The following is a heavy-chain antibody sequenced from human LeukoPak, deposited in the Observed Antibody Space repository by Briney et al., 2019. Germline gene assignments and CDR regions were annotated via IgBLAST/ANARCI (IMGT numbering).Heavy chain of an antibody. CDR2: ISGSGGHT. Sequence: GTSLRLSCAASGITFSSHAMSWVRQAPGKGLEWVSLISGSGGHTYYGASVKGRFTISRDNSTNRLYLQMNSLRPEDTAVYYCAKGGAATMRDGYNYYYYYMEVWGRGTTVTVSS. V-gene: IGHV3-23*01. J-gene: IGHJ6*03. D-gene: IGHD5-24*01. CDR1: GITFSSHA. CDR3: AKGGAATMRDGYNYYYYYMEV.